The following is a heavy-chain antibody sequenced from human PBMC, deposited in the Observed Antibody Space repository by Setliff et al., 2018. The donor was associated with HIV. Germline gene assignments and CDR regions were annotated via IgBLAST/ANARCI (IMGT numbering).Heavy chain of an antibody. V-gene: IGHV4-61*02. CDR2: IYTSGDT. CDR1: GASLNSGSYF. J-gene: IGHJ1*01. CDR3: AREAEQDYDVVTETLVEGAYIQF. Sequence: SETLSLTCTVSGASLNSGSYFWSWVRQPAGKGPEWIGRIYTSGDTNYNPSLKSRVTISMDTSKKQFSLKLRSVTAADTAVYYCAREAEQDYDVVTETLVEGAYIQFWGQGSLVTVSS. D-gene: IGHD3-9*01.